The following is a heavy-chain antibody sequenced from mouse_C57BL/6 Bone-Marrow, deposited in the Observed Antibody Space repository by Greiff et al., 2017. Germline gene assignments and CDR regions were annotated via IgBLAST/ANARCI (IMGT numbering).Heavy chain of an antibody. J-gene: IGHJ2*01. Sequence: QVQLQQPGAELVKPGASVKLSCTASGYTFTSYWMQWVKQRPGQGLEWIGEIDPSDSYTNYNQKFKGKATLTVDTSSSTAYMQLSILTSEDSAVYYCAIYFDYWGKGTTLTVSS. CDR3: AIYFDY. V-gene: IGHV1-50*01. CDR2: IDPSDSYT. CDR1: GYTFTSYW.